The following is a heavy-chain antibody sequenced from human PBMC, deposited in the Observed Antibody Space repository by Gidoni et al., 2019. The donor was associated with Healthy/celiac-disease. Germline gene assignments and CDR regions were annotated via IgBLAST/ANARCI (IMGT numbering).Heavy chain of an antibody. Sequence: QMQLVQSGPEVKKPGTSVKVSCKASGFTFTSSAVQWVRLARGQRLEWIGWIVVGSGNTNYAQKFQERVTITRDMSTSTAYMELSSLRSEDTAVYYCAADFAYCGGDCPNWFDPWGQGTLVTVSS. J-gene: IGHJ5*02. V-gene: IGHV1-58*01. CDR3: AADFAYCGGDCPNWFDP. CDR2: IVVGSGNT. D-gene: IGHD2-21*02. CDR1: GFTFTSSA.